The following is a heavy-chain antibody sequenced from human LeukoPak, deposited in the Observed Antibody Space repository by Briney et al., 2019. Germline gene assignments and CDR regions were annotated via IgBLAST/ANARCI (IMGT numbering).Heavy chain of an antibody. J-gene: IGHJ6*02. Sequence: GGSLRLSCAASGFTFSSYWMHWVRQVPGKGLVWVSRINTDGSTTSYAASVKGRFTISRDNAKNSLYLQMSNLRAEDTAVYFCARGGGLDVWGQGATVTVSS. D-gene: IGHD3-16*01. V-gene: IGHV3-74*01. CDR3: ARGGGLDV. CDR2: INTDGSTT. CDR1: GFTFSSYW.